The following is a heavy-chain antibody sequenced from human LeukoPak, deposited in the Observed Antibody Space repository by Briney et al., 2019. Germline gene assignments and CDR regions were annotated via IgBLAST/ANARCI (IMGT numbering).Heavy chain of an antibody. J-gene: IGHJ5*02. V-gene: IGHV3-21*01. CDR2: ISSSSSYI. CDR1: GFTFGSYS. Sequence: GGSLRLSCAASGFTFGSYSMNWVRQAPGKGLEWVSSISSSSSYIYYADSVKGRFTISRDNAKNSLYLQMNSLRAEDTAVYYCARRYSSSWYVWFDPWGQGTLVTVSS. D-gene: IGHD6-13*01. CDR3: ARRYSSSWYVWFDP.